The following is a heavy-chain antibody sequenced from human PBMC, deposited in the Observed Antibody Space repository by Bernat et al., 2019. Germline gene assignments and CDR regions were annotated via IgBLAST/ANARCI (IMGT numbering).Heavy chain of an antibody. J-gene: IGHJ4*02. CDR2: ISYDGSNK. Sequence: QVQLVESGGGVVQPGRSLRLSCAASGFTFSSYAMHWVRQAPGKGLEWVAVISYDGSNKYYADSVKGRFTISRDNSKNTLYLQMSSLRAEDTAVYYCAKDEAIRSGNFDRWGQGTLVTVSS. D-gene: IGHD3-10*01. CDR3: AKDEAIRSGNFDR. CDR1: GFTFSSYA. V-gene: IGHV3-30-3*01.